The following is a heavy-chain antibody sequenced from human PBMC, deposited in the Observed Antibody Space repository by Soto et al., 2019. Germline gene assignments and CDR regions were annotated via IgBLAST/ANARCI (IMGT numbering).Heavy chain of an antibody. Sequence: PSETLSLTCTVSGGSISSGDYYWSWIRQPPGKGLEWIGYIYYSGSTYYNPSLKSRVTISVDTSKNQFSLKLSSATAADTAVYYCASHYSNYFGGPSYYYYGMDVWGQGTTVTVSS. J-gene: IGHJ6*02. V-gene: IGHV4-30-4*01. CDR3: ASHYSNYFGGPSYYYYGMDV. D-gene: IGHD4-4*01. CDR2: IYYSGST. CDR1: GGSISSGDYY.